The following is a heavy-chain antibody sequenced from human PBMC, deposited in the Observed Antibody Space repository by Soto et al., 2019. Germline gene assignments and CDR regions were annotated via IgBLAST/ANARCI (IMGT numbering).Heavy chain of an antibody. Sequence: GGSLRLSCAASGFTFSNAWMSWVRQAPGKGLEWVGRIKSKTDGGTTDYAAPVKGRFTISRDDSKNTLYLQMNSLKTEDTAVYYCTTDSSYYYYYYGMDVWGQGTTVTV. V-gene: IGHV3-15*01. J-gene: IGHJ6*01. CDR3: TTDSSYYYYYYGMDV. CDR2: IKSKTDGGTT. CDR1: GFTFSNAW.